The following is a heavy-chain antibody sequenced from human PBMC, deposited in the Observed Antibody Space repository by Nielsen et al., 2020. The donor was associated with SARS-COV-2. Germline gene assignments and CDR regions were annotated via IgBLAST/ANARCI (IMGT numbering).Heavy chain of an antibody. CDR2: IYYSGST. Sequence: WIRQPPGKGLEWIGCIYYSGSTYYNPSLKSRVTISVDTSKNQFSLKLSSVTAADTAVYYCARGGYSSSSGRRYYYYMDVWGKGTTVTVSS. CDR3: ARGGYSSSSGRRYYYYMDV. J-gene: IGHJ6*03. V-gene: IGHV4-31*02. D-gene: IGHD6-6*01.